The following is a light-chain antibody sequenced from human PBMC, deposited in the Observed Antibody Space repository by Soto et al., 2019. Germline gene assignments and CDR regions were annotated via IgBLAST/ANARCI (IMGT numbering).Light chain of an antibody. J-gene: IGKJ1*01. Sequence: DIQMTHSPSILSTSVGDRVTITCRASQNIETWLAWYQQKPGKAPKLMIYKASSLEGGVPSRFSGSGSGTEFTLTISSLQSDDFATYYCQQYINRWTFGEGTKVDIK. V-gene: IGKV1-5*03. CDR2: KAS. CDR1: QNIETW. CDR3: QQYINRWT.